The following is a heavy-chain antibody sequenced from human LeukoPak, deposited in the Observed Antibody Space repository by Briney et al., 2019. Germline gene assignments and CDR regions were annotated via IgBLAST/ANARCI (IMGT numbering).Heavy chain of an antibody. D-gene: IGHD4-17*01. Sequence: GGALRLSCAASGFTLGNYWMHWVRHAPGKGLVWVSRIQSDGSSTTYADSVKGRFAISRDNAKNTLYLQMNSLRAEDTAVYYCAREAAVPNTVFDYWGQGSLVTVSS. CDR1: GFTLGNYW. CDR3: AREAAVPNTVFDY. J-gene: IGHJ4*02. V-gene: IGHV3-74*01. CDR2: IQSDGSST.